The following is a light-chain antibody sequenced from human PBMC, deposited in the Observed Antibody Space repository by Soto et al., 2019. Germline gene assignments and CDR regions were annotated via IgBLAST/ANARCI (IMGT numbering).Light chain of an antibody. CDR1: SSDIGRYSP. CDR2: AVS. Sequence: SALTQPGSVSGSPGQSITISCSGTSSDIGRYSPDAWYQQFPGKSPKLMIYAVSDRPPGVSDRFSGSKSGITASLTISGLQTEDEADYYCISYTDRQSYLFGTGTKGTVL. J-gene: IGLJ1*01. CDR3: ISYTDRQSYL. V-gene: IGLV2-14*03.